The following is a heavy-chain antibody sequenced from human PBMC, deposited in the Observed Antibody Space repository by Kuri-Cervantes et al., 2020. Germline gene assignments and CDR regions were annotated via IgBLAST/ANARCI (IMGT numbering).Heavy chain of an antibody. Sequence: GESLKISCAASGSTFRSYAMHWVRQAPGKGLEWVAVIWYDGCNKYYADSVKGRFSISRDNSKNTLYLQMNSLRAEDTAVYYCARVFLRGDYVIHGIDVWGQGTTVTVSS. V-gene: IGHV3-33*08. CDR2: IWYDGCNK. J-gene: IGHJ6*02. CDR1: GSTFRSYA. D-gene: IGHD3-10*01. CDR3: ARVFLRGDYVIHGIDV.